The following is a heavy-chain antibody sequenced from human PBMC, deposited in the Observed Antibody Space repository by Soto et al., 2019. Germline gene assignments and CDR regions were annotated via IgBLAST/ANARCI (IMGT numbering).Heavy chain of an antibody. CDR3: ARGAVERYEY. D-gene: IGHD1-1*01. J-gene: IGHJ4*02. CDR2: IYHNRST. Sequence: PSETLSLTCAVSGGSISSIYWWCMGRQPPGKGLKWNGQIYHNRSTNYNPPIKRRHTISLDKSKNQYSLKLSCVTAADTAVYYYARGAVERYEYWGQGTLVTVSS. CDR1: GGSISSIYW. V-gene: IGHV4-4*02.